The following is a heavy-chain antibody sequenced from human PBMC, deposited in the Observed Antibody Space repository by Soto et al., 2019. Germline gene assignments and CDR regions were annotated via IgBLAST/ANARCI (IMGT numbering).Heavy chain of an antibody. J-gene: IGHJ6*02. V-gene: IGHV5-10-1*01. D-gene: IGHD3-10*01. CDR3: ARLSPKYYGSGAYYGLAV. Sequence: GESLKISCKCSGYSFTSYWISWVRQMPGKGLEWMGRIDPSDSYTNYSPSFQGHVTISADKSISTAYLQWSSLKASDTAMYYCARLSPKYYGSGAYYGLAVSGQGTKVTVAS. CDR1: GYSFTSYW. CDR2: IDPSDSYT.